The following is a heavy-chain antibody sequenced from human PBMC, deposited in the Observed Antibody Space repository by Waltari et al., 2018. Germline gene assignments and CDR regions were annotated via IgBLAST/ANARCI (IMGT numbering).Heavy chain of an antibody. D-gene: IGHD2-8*01. Sequence: QVQLQQPGPGLVKPSQTLSLTCASSGESVPSNTDAWNWIRQSPSRGLEWLGRTYYRSKVYNDYAVSVKSRITINPDTSKNQFSLQLNSVTPEDTAVYYCARGPMGYYFDYWGQGTLVTVSS. CDR2: TYYRSKVYN. CDR1: GESVPSNTDA. J-gene: IGHJ4*02. V-gene: IGHV6-1*01. CDR3: ARGPMGYYFDY.